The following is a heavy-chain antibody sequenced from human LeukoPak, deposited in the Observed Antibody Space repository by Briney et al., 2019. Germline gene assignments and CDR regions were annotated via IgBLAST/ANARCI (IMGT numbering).Heavy chain of an antibody. CDR1: GGSISSYY. CDR3: ARQAAAGRGFDY. D-gene: IGHD6-13*01. V-gene: IGHV4-59*08. CDR2: IYYSGST. Sequence: SETLSLTCTVSGGSISSYYWSWIRQPPGKGLEWIGYIYYSGSTNYNPSLKSRVTISVDTSKNQFSLKLSSVTAADTAVYYCARQAAAGRGFDYWGQGTLVTVSS. J-gene: IGHJ4*02.